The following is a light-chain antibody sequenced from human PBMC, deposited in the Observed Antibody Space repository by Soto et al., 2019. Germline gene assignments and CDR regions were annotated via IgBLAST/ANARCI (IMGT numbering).Light chain of an antibody. CDR1: QSVSSSY. Sequence: EFVLTQSPGTLSLSPGERATLSCRASQSVSSSYLAWYQQKPGQAPRLLIYNAFNRATGIPDRFSGSGSGTDFTLTISRLEPEDFAVYYCQQYGSSPGTFGGGTKVDIK. J-gene: IGKJ4*01. CDR2: NAF. CDR3: QQYGSSPGT. V-gene: IGKV3-20*01.